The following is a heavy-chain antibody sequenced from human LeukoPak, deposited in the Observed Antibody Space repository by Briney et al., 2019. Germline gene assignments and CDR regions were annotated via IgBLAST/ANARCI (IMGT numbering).Heavy chain of an antibody. CDR2: MNPNSGNT. D-gene: IGHD1-14*01. CDR3: ARVVGTTLRALGY. J-gene: IGHJ4*02. CDR1: GYTFTTYD. Sequence: ASVKVSCKASGYTFTTYDINWVRQATGQGLEWMGWMNPNSGNTGYAQEFQGRVTMTRNTSISTAYMELSSLRSEDTAVYYCARVVGTTLRALGYWGQGTLVTVSS. V-gene: IGHV1-8*01.